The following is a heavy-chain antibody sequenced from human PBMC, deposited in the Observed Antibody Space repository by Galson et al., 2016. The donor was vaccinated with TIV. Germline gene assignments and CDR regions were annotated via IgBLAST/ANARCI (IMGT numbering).Heavy chain of an antibody. CDR3: VRKDQVADFCSTTSCSHDY. CDR2: IKQDGSES. CDR1: GFTFSTYW. J-gene: IGHJ4*02. V-gene: IGHV3-7*01. Sequence: SLRLSCAVSGFTFSTYWMSWVREAPGKGLEWVAIIKQDGSESYYVDSVRGRFTISRDNAKSSLYLQMNNLRAEDTGVYYCVRKDQVADFCSTTSCSHDYWGQGTLVTVSS. D-gene: IGHD2-2*01.